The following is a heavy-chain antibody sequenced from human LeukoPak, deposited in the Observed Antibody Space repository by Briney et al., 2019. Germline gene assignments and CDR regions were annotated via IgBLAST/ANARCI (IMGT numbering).Heavy chain of an antibody. CDR3: ARDKGDWNYYDSRYFDF. Sequence: GGSLRLSCAASGFTFSDYSMNWVRQAPGKGLEWVSSISSSSSYKHYADSVKGRFTISRDRAKNSLYLQMNSLRAEDTAVYYCARDKGDWNYYDSRYFDFWGQGALVTISS. CDR2: ISSSSSYK. V-gene: IGHV3-21*01. D-gene: IGHD1-7*01. CDR1: GFTFSDYS. J-gene: IGHJ4*02.